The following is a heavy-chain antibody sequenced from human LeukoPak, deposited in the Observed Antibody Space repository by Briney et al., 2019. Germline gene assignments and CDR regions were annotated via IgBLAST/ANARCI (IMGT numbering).Heavy chain of an antibody. CDR3: AKGQNRNGGALAY. Sequence: PGGSLRLSCAASGFAFSSNPMSWVRQAPGKGLEWVSTISGSASSIYSADSVKGRFTISRDNSKNTLYLQMNSLRAEDTAVYYCAKGQNRNGGALAYWGQGTLVTVSS. J-gene: IGHJ4*02. V-gene: IGHV3-23*01. CDR2: ISGSASSI. CDR1: GFAFSSNP. D-gene: IGHD3-16*01.